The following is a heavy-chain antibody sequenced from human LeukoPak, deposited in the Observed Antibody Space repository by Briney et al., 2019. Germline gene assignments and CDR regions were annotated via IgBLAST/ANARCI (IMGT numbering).Heavy chain of an antibody. Sequence: SETLSLTCTVSGGSISSYQWSWIRQPPGKGLEWIGYISYSGFTNYNPSLKSRVAISLDTSKNQFSLKLTSVTAADTAVYYCAGHHPRNTVDFWGQGTLVTVSS. CDR1: GGSISSYQ. D-gene: IGHD2/OR15-2a*01. J-gene: IGHJ4*02. V-gene: IGHV4-59*08. CDR3: AGHHPRNTVDF. CDR2: ISYSGFT.